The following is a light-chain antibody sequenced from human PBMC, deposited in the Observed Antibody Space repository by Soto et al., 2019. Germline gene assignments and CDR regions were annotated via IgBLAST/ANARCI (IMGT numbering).Light chain of an antibody. CDR1: SSNIGAGYD. V-gene: IGLV1-40*01. CDR2: GNS. Sequence: QSVLTQPPSVSGAPGQRVTISCTGSSSNIGAGYDVHWYQQLPGTAPKLLIYGNSNRPSGVPDRFSGSKSGTSASLAITGLQAEDEADYYCQSYDSSLSGRYGFGTGTKVTV. CDR3: QSYDSSLSGRYG. J-gene: IGLJ1*01.